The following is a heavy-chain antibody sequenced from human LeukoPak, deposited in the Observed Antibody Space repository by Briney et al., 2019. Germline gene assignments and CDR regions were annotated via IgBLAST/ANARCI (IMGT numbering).Heavy chain of an antibody. J-gene: IGHJ5*02. V-gene: IGHV3-23*01. D-gene: IGHD2-21*02. Sequence: GGSLRLSCAPSGFPFSNHAMSWVRQPPGKGLEWVSAISNGNTYYADSVRGRFTISRDDSKNMVYLQMNSLRDEDTALYYCVREAGYCASVCLKSNWFDPWGQGTLVTVSS. CDR3: VREAGYCASVCLKSNWFDP. CDR2: ISNGNT. CDR1: GFPFSNHA.